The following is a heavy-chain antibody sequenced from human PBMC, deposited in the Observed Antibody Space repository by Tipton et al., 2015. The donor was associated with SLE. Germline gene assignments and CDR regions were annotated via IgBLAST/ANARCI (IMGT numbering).Heavy chain of an antibody. J-gene: IGHJ4*02. CDR1: GVSISRHF. CDR3: VRGSGSYSLDY. V-gene: IGHV4-59*11. CDR2: IYYSGST. Sequence: TLSLTCTVSGVSISRHFWSWVRQPLGKGLEWIGYIYYSGSTNYNPSLKSRVTISVDTSKNQFSLKLSSVTAADTAVYYCVRGSGSYSLDYWGQGTLVTVSS. D-gene: IGHD3-22*01.